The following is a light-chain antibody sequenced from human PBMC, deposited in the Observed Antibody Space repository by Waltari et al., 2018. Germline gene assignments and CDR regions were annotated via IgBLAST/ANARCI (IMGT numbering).Light chain of an antibody. CDR1: SANLGGYNY. CDR2: DIN. Sequence: QSALTQPRSVSGSPGQSVTISCTGTSANLGGYNYVSWYQQHPGKAPKVVIYDINKLPAGVPARFSGSTSGNTASLTISVLQAEDEADYYCCSYEATNTLVFGTGTKVTVL. J-gene: IGLJ1*01. V-gene: IGLV2-11*01. CDR3: CSYEATNTLV.